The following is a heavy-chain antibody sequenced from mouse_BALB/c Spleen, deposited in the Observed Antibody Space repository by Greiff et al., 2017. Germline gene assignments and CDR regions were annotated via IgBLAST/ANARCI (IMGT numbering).Heavy chain of an antibody. Sequence: EVKLVESGPGLVKPSQSLSLTCSVTGYSITSGYYWNWIRQFPGNKLEWMGYISYDGSNNYNPSLKNRISITRDTSKNQFFLKLNSVTTEDTATYYCARGIYYGNWWGAGTTVTVSS. V-gene: IGHV3-6*02. CDR1: GYSITSGYY. J-gene: IGHJ1*01. CDR2: ISYDGSN. CDR3: ARGIYYGNW. D-gene: IGHD2-1*01.